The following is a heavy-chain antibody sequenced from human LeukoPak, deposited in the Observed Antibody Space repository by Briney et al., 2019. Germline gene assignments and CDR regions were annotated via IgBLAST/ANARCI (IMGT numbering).Heavy chain of an antibody. D-gene: IGHD6-6*01. J-gene: IGHJ4*02. CDR1: GFTFNSYG. CDR3: AKVRAARPYYFDY. Sequence: PGGFLRLSCAASGFTFNSYGLHWVRRAPGKGLEWVAFIRYDGSDKYYADSVKGRFTISRDNSKNTLYLQMNSLRAEDTAVYYCAKVRAARPYYFDYWGQGTLVTASS. V-gene: IGHV3-30*02. CDR2: IRYDGSDK.